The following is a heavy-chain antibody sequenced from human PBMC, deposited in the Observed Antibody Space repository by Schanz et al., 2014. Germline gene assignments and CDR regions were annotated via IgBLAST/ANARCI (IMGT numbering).Heavy chain of an antibody. CDR1: GFTFSSYT. J-gene: IGHJ4*02. D-gene: IGHD3-16*01. V-gene: IGHV3-30*09. CDR2: ISYDGTNK. Sequence: QVQLVESGGGVVQPGRSLRLSCAASGFTFSSYTMHWVRQAPGTGLEWVAVISYDGTNKYHADSVKGRFAISRDNSKNSLYLQMRSLRGDDTAVYYCAKDLDGAFDYWGQGTLVNVSS. CDR3: AKDLDGAFDY.